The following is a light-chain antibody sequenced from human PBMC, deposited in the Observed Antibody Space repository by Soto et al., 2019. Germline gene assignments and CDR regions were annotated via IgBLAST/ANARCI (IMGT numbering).Light chain of an antibody. J-gene: IGLJ2*01. CDR1: SSNIGSNT. CDR2: SNN. CDR3: AAWDDSLNGPV. Sequence: ALTQPPSASGTPGQRVTISCSGSSSNIGSNTVNWYQQLPGTAPKLLIYSNNQRPSGVPDRFSGSKSGTSASLAISGLQSEDEADYYCAAWDDSLNGPVFGGGTQLTVL. V-gene: IGLV1-44*01.